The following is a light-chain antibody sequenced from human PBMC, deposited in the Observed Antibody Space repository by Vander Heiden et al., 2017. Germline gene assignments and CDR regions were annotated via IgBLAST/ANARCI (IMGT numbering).Light chain of an antibody. CDR3: QQYDTFSRT. Sequence: DMQPPQSPSTLSASVGDRVTIPCRASQSIDIWLAWYQQKPGKAPKLLIYKASTLGSGVPSRFSGSGSGTEFTLTISSLQPDDFATYYCQQYDTFSRTFGQGTKVEIK. J-gene: IGKJ1*01. CDR2: KAS. V-gene: IGKV1-5*03. CDR1: QSIDIW.